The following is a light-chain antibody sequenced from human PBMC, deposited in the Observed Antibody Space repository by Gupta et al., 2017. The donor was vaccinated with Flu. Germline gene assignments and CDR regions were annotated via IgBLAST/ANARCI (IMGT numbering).Light chain of an antibody. V-gene: IGLV1-51*01. CDR3: ATWDGSLSGVL. CDR1: SSDIGNNF. CDR2: DNN. J-gene: IGLJ2*01. Sequence: NVTISCSGSSSDIGNNFVSWYQQFPVTAPKLLIYDNNKRPSGIPDRFSDSKSGTSATLVSTGLQTGDKADYYCATWDGSLSGVLFGGGTKLTVL.